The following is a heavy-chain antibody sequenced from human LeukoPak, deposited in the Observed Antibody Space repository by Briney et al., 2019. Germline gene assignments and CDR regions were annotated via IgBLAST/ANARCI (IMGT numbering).Heavy chain of an antibody. CDR2: FDPEDGET. J-gene: IGHJ6*02. D-gene: IGHD6-19*01. Sequence: ASVKVSCKVSGYTLTELSMHWVRQAPGKGLEWMGGFDPEDGETIYAQKVQGRVTMTEDTSTDTAYMELSSLRSEDTVVYYCATDKGRVAVAGTTLDYYYYGMDVWGQGTTVTVSS. CDR1: GYTLTELS. V-gene: IGHV1-24*01. CDR3: ATDKGRVAVAGTTLDYYYYGMDV.